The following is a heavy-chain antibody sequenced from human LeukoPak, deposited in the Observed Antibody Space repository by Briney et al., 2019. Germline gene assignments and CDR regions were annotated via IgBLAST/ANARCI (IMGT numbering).Heavy chain of an antibody. J-gene: IGHJ4*02. CDR2: INHSGST. Sequence: SETLSLTYAVYGGSFSGYYWSWIRQPPGKGLEWIGEINHSGSTNYNPSLKSRVTISVDTSKNQFSLKLSSVTAADTAVYYCARIAAAGYAPFDYWGQGTLVTVSS. CDR3: ARIAAAGYAPFDY. CDR1: GGSFSGYY. V-gene: IGHV4-34*01. D-gene: IGHD6-13*01.